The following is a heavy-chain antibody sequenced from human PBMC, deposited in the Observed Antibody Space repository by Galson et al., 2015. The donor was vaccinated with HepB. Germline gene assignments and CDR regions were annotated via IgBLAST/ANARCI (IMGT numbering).Heavy chain of an antibody. V-gene: IGHV1-18*01. CDR1: GYTFTSYG. J-gene: IGHJ6*02. Sequence: SVKVSCKASGYTFTSYGISWVRQAPGQGLEWMGWISAYNGNTNYAQKLQGRVTMTTDTSTSTAYMELRSLRSDDTAVYYCARVRDYDILTGYSNYYYYGMDVWGQGTTVTVSS. CDR2: ISAYNGNT. CDR3: ARVRDYDILTGYSNYYYYGMDV. D-gene: IGHD3-9*01.